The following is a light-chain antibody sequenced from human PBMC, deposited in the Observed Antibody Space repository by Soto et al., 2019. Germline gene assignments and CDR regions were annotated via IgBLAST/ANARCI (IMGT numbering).Light chain of an antibody. CDR1: MRDVGAYNL. J-gene: IGLJ3*02. Sequence: QSVLTQPASVSGSAGQSITISCSGTMRDVGAYNLVSWYQQHPGTAPKLIIYEVRNRTSGISSRFSGSRSGNTASLTISGLKPEDEGDYYCSAYTARSTLVFGGGTKLTVL. CDR2: EVR. V-gene: IGLV2-14*01. CDR3: SAYTARSTLV.